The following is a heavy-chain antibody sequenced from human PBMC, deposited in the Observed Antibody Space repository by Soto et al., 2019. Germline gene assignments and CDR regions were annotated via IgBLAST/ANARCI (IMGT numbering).Heavy chain of an antibody. Sequence: ASETLSLTCAVSGFSISNSNWWTWVRQPPGKGLEWIGEINHSGNSNYHPSLKSRVTISVATSKNQFSLTVNSVTPADTAVYYCARGEITLLGGMDVWGQGTTVTVSS. J-gene: IGHJ6*02. V-gene: IGHV4-4*02. CDR3: ARGEITLLGGMDV. D-gene: IGHD3-10*01. CDR2: INHSGNS. CDR1: GFSISNSNW.